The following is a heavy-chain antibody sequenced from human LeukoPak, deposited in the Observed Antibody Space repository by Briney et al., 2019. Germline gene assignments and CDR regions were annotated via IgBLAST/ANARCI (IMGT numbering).Heavy chain of an antibody. D-gene: IGHD5-12*01. CDR2: INPSGGST. CDR1: GYTFTSYY. J-gene: IGHJ4*02. V-gene: IGHV1-46*03. CDR3: ARDRSSGYEFDY. Sequence: ASVKVSCKASGYTFTSYYMHWMRQAPGQGLAWMGIINPSGGSTSYAQKFQGRVTMTRDTSTGTVYMELSSLRSEDTAVYYCARDRSSGYEFDYWGQGTLVTVSS.